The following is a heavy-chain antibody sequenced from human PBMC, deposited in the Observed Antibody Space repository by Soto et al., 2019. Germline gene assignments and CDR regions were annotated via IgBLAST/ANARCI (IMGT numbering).Heavy chain of an antibody. CDR3: ARHPNGYSSGLYKSRGDYYYVMAV. J-gene: IGHJ6*02. V-gene: IGHV5-51*01. D-gene: IGHD6-19*01. CDR1: GDSFTSYW. CDR2: IYPGDSDT. Sequence: LGESLKISCKGSGDSFTSYWIGWVRQMPGKGLEWMGIIYPGDSDTRYSPSFQGQVTISADKSISTAYLQWSSLKASDTAMYYCARHPNGYSSGLYKSRGDYYYVMAVWGQGTTVTVSS.